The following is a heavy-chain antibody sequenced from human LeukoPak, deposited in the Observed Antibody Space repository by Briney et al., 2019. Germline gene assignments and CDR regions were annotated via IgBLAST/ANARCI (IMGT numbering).Heavy chain of an antibody. CDR3: ASEGGSDYYYGMAV. V-gene: IGHV4-59*01. Sequence: SETLSLTCTVSGGSISSYYWSWIRQPPGKGLEWVGDIYYGGSTNYNPSLTGRVTISVDTSKNQSSLKLSSVTAANTAVYYCASEGGSDYYYGMAVWGQGTTVTVPS. CDR1: GGSISSYY. D-gene: IGHD2-15*01. J-gene: IGHJ6*02. CDR2: IYYGGST.